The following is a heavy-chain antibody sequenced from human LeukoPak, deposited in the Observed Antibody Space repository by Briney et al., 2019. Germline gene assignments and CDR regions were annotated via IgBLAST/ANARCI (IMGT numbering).Heavy chain of an antibody. D-gene: IGHD1-26*01. CDR1: GFTFSSYW. CDR3: ASVGYSRSFDY. Sequence: GGSLRLSCAASGFTFSSYWMSWVRQAPGKGLEWVANIKQDGSEKYYVDSVKGRFTISRDNAKNSLYLQMNSLRAEDTAVYYCASVGYSRSFDYWGQGTLVTVSS. CDR2: IKQDGSEK. J-gene: IGHJ4*02. V-gene: IGHV3-7*01.